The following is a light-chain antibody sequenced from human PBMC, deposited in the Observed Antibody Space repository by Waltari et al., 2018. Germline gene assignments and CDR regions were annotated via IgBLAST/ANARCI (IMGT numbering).Light chain of an antibody. Sequence: QSALTQPASVSGSPGQSITISCTGTSSDVGGYKYVSWYQQHPGKAPKLMIYDVSNRPSGVSTRFSGSKSGNTASLTISGLQAEDEADYYCSSYTSSSVVFGGGTKLTVL. CDR2: DVS. V-gene: IGLV2-14*01. CDR1: SSDVGGYKY. J-gene: IGLJ2*01. CDR3: SSYTSSSVV.